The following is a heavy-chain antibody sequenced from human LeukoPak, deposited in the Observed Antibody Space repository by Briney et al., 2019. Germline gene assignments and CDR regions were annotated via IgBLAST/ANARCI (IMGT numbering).Heavy chain of an antibody. J-gene: IGHJ4*02. Sequence: GGSLILSCAASGFTFSSYWMSWVRQAPGKGLEWVANIKQDGSEKYYVDSVKGRFTISRDNAKNSLYLQMNSLRAEDTAVYYCAREDAMVRGVIIGNYFDHWGQGTLVTVSS. V-gene: IGHV3-7*04. CDR2: IKQDGSEK. D-gene: IGHD3-10*01. CDR3: AREDAMVRGVIIGNYFDH. CDR1: GFTFSSYW.